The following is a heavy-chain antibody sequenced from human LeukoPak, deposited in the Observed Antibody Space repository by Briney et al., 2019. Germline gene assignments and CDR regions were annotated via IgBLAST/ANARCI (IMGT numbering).Heavy chain of an antibody. J-gene: IGHJ4*02. D-gene: IGHD3-10*01. CDR3: ARDTGITMVRGFGY. CDR1: GFTFSSYG. CDR2: IWYGGSNK. V-gene: IGHV3-33*01. Sequence: GGSLRLSCAASGFTFSSYGMHWVRQAPGKGLEWVAVIWYGGSNKYYADSVKGRFTISRDNSKNTLYLQMNSLRAEDTAVYYCARDTGITMVRGFGYWGQGTLVTVSS.